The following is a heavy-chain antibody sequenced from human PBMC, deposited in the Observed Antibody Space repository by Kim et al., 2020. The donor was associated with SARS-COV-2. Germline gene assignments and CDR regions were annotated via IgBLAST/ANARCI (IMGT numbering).Heavy chain of an antibody. J-gene: IGHJ4*02. CDR3: AHYYYDSSGYPPTFDY. V-gene: IGHV2-5*02. CDR2: IYWDDDK. Sequence: SGPTLVKPTQTLTLTCTFSGFSLSTSGVGVGWIRQPPGKALEWLALIYWDDDKRYSPSLKSRLTSTKDTSKNQVVLTMTNMDPVGTATYYCAHYYYDSSGYPPTFDYWGQGTLVTVSS. D-gene: IGHD3-22*01. CDR1: GFSLSTSGVG.